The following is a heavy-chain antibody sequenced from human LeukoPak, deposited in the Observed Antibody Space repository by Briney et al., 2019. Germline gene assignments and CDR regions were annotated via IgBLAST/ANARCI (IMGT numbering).Heavy chain of an antibody. J-gene: IGHJ4*02. Sequence: PGGSLRFSCAASGFTFSGYGMHWVRQAPGKGMEWVAVISYDGSNKYYADSVKGRFTISRDNSKNTLYLQMNSLIAEDTAVYYCARGSVVPAAIFPLGYFDYWGQGTLVTVSS. D-gene: IGHD2-2*02. CDR3: ARGSVVPAAIFPLGYFDY. V-gene: IGHV3-30*19. CDR1: GFTFSGYG. CDR2: ISYDGSNK.